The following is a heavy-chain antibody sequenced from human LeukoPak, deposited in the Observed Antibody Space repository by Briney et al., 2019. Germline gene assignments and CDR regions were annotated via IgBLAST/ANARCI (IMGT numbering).Heavy chain of an antibody. CDR2: ISGSGGST. D-gene: IGHD2-15*01. V-gene: IGHV3-23*01. CDR1: GFTFSSYA. CDR3: ARDGGGSCRPMDV. J-gene: IGHJ6*02. Sequence: GGSLRLSCAASGFTFSSYAMSWVRQAPGKGLEWVSAISGSGGSTYYADSVKGRFTISRDNSKNTLYLQMNSLRAEDTAVYYCARDGGGSCRPMDVWGQGTTVTVSS.